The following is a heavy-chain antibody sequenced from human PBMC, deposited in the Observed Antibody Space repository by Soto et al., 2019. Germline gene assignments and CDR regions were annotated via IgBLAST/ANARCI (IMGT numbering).Heavy chain of an antibody. CDR1: GFTFNNYW. D-gene: IGHD2-2*01. CDR2: IKEDGSEK. V-gene: IGHV3-7*03. Sequence: GSLSHLCAVAGFTFNNYWWCWVRQAPGRRLEWVANIKEDGSEKYYVDSVKGRFTISRDNAKNSLFLQMNSLRAEDTAVYYCATDLYQLPTMKYYYYGMDVWGQGTTVTVSS. CDR3: ATDLYQLPTMKYYYYGMDV. J-gene: IGHJ6*02.